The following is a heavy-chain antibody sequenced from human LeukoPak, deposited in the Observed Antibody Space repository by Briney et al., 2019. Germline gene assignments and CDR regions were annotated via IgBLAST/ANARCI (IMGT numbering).Heavy chain of an antibody. Sequence: GASVKVSCKASGYTFTSYYMHWVRQAPGQGLEWMGIINPSGGSTSYAQKFQGRVTMTRDMSTSTDYMELSSLRSEDTAVYYCAREGDSSGSGDAQFDYWGQGTLVTVSS. CDR3: AREGDSSGSGDAQFDY. J-gene: IGHJ4*02. D-gene: IGHD3-22*01. CDR2: INPSGGST. V-gene: IGHV1-46*01. CDR1: GYTFTSYY.